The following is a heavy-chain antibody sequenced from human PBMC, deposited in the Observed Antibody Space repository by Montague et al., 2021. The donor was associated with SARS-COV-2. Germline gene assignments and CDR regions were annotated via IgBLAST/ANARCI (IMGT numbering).Heavy chain of an antibody. CDR2: INPDGSRT. D-gene: IGHD2-15*01. CDR1: GFTFSNYW. V-gene: IGHV3-74*03. Sequence: SRSISCDASGFTFSNYWWHWVRQVPGKGLVWVSRINPDGSRTTYADSVKGRFTISRDNAKNTVYLQMSGLRVEDTAVYYCAGAPHCGGGSCFSFDYYGLDVWGQGTTVSVSS. CDR3: AGAPHCGGGSCFSFDYYGLDV. J-gene: IGHJ6*02.